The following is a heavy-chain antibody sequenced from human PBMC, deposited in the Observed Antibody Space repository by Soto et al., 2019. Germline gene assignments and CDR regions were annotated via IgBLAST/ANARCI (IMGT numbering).Heavy chain of an antibody. CDR2: TYYRSKWYN. CDR3: ARVKIAARPPGYYYYGMDV. J-gene: IGHJ6*02. CDR1: GDSVSSNSAA. V-gene: IGHV6-1*01. Sequence: PSQTLSLTCAISGDSVSSNSAAWNWIRQSPSRGLEWLGRTYYRSKWYNDYAVSVKSRITINPDTSKNQFSLQLNSVTPEDTAVYYCARVKIAARPPGYYYYGMDVWGQGTTVT. D-gene: IGHD6-6*01.